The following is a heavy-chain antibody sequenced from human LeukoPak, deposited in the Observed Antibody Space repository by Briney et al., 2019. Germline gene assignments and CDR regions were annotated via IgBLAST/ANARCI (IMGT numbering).Heavy chain of an antibody. J-gene: IGHJ4*02. CDR3: ARDENDDYLGGLDY. D-gene: IGHD3-16*01. CDR1: GFTFSSYN. Sequence: GGSLRLSCAASGFTFSSYNMNWVRQAPGKGLEWVSSISSSGSYIYYADSVKGRFTISRDNSKNTVYLQMNSLRAEDTAVYYCARDENDDYLGGLDYWGQGALVTVSS. V-gene: IGHV3-21*01. CDR2: ISSSGSYI.